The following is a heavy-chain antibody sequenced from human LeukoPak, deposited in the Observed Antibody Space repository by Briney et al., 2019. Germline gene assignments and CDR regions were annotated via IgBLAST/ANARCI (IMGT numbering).Heavy chain of an antibody. CDR1: GYTFTSYY. D-gene: IGHD2-21*01. J-gene: IGHJ4*02. CDR3: ARDSYCGGDCYDFDY. Sequence: ASVKVSCKASGYTFTSYYMHWVRQAPGQGLEWMGIINPSGGSTSYAQKFQGRVTMTRDTSTSTVYMGLSSLRSEDTAVYYCARDSYCGGDCYDFDYWGQGTLVTVSS. CDR2: INPSGGST. V-gene: IGHV1-46*01.